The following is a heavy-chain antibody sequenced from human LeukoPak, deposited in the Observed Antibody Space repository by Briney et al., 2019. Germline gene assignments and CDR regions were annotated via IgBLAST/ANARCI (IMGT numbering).Heavy chain of an antibody. CDR2: IYPRDSEI. CDR1: GSSFSTYW. Sequence: GESLQISCEGSGSSFSTYWIAWVRQLPGKGLEWMGSIYPRDSEIRYSPSFQDQVTISADNSISTAYLQWSSLKASDTAMYYCARPAYSSSLSSHFDPWGQGTLVTVSS. J-gene: IGHJ5*02. V-gene: IGHV5-51*01. D-gene: IGHD6-13*01. CDR3: ARPAYSSSLSSHFDP.